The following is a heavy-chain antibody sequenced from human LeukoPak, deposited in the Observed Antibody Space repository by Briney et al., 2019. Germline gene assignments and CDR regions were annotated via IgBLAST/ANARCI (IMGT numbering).Heavy chain of an antibody. V-gene: IGHV4-4*07. Sequence: SETLSLTCTVSGVSISNYYWTWIRQPAGKGLEWIGRLYIGRETDYNPSLKSRVTMSVDTSNSQFSLRLTSVTAADTATYYCARESRVLIGDGYYLDSWGPGTLNTVSS. CDR2: LYIGRET. CDR1: GVSISNYY. J-gene: IGHJ4*02. D-gene: IGHD3-3*01. CDR3: ARESRVLIGDGYYLDS.